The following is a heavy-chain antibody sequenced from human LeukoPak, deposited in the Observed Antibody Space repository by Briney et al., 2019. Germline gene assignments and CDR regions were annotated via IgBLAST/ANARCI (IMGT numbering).Heavy chain of an antibody. CDR1: GGTFSSYA. CDR3: ALLYSSGGTGPDDY. Sequence: SVKFSCMASGGTFSSYAISWVRQAPGQGLEWMGGIIPIFGTANYAQKFQGRVTITADKSTSTAYMELSSLRSEDTAVYYCALLYSSGGTGPDDYWGQGTLVTVSS. J-gene: IGHJ4*02. CDR2: IIPIFGTA. D-gene: IGHD6-19*01. V-gene: IGHV1-69*06.